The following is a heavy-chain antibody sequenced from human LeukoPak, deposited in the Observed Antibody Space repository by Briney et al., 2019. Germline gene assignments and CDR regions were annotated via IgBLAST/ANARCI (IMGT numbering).Heavy chain of an antibody. CDR2: MNPNSGNT. CDR1: GYTFTSYD. D-gene: IGHD3-16*01. Sequence: ASVKVSCKASGYTFTSYDINWVRQATGQGLEWMGWMNPNSGNTGYAQKFQGRVTMTRNTSISTAYMELSSLRSEDTAVYYCARRSNGGRQWFYHYWGQGTLVTVSS. J-gene: IGHJ4*02. V-gene: IGHV1-8*01. CDR3: ARRSNGGRQWFYHY.